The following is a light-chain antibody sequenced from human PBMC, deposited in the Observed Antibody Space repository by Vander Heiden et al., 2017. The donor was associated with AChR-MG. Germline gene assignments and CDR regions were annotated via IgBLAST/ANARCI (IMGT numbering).Light chain of an antibody. CDR2: DVT. CDR1: SSDVGGNKN. Sequence: QSALTQPAPVSGCPGQPIPISCTGTSSDVGGNKNVSWYQQNPGKAPKLIMYDVTERPSGVSNRFSGSKSGNTASLTICGLEAEDEAEYYCSLCESTSNHGVFGGGTKLTVL. J-gene: IGLJ2*01. V-gene: IGLV2-14*01. CDR3: SLCESTSNHGV.